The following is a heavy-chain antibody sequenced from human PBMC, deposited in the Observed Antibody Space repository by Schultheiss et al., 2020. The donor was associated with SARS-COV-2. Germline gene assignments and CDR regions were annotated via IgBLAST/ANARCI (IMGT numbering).Heavy chain of an antibody. V-gene: IGHV3-30*01. CDR3: ARDKEASSSWYYFDY. J-gene: IGHJ4*02. Sequence: GESLKISCAASGFTFSTYAMHWVRQAPGKGLEWVALISYDGNYKYYADSVKGRFTISRDNSKNTLYLQMNSLRSEDTAVYYCARDKEASSSWYYFDYWGQGTLVTVSS. CDR1: GFTFSTYA. CDR2: ISYDGNYK. D-gene: IGHD6-13*01.